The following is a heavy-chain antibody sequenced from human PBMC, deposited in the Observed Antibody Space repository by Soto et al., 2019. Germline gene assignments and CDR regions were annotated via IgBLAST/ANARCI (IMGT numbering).Heavy chain of an antibody. V-gene: IGHV1-69*13. D-gene: IGHD6-19*01. Sequence: AASVKVSCKASGGTFSSYAISWVRQAPGQGLEWMGGIIPIFGTANYAQKFQGRVTITADESTSTAYMELSSLRSEDTAVYYCARXALNRYSSGRYGEFFDYWGQGTLVTVSS. CDR3: ARXALNRYSSGRYGEFFDY. CDR2: IIPIFGTA. J-gene: IGHJ4*02. CDR1: GGTFSSYA.